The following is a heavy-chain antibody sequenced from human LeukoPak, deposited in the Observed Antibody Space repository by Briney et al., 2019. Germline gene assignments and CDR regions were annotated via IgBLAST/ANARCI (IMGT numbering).Heavy chain of an antibody. D-gene: IGHD6-13*01. Sequence: HPGGSLRLSCAASGFTFSSYAMSWVRQAPGKGLEWVSAISGSGGSTYYADSVKGRFTISRDNSKNTLYLQMNSLRAEDTAVYYCAKDLGSSWSFDYWGQGTLVTVSS. CDR2: ISGSGGST. CDR1: GFTFSSYA. CDR3: AKDLGSSWSFDY. V-gene: IGHV3-23*01. J-gene: IGHJ4*02.